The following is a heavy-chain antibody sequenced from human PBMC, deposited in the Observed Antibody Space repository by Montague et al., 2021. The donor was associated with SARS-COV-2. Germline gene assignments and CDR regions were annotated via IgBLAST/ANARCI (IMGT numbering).Heavy chain of an antibody. CDR1: GGSISSSSYY. CDR3: ARCGYSGYDYHLLVDY. CDR2: IYYSGST. Sequence: SETLSLTCTVSGGSISSSSYYWGWIRQPPGKGLEWIGSIYYSGSTYYNPSLKSRVTISVDTSKNQFSLKLSSVTAADTAVYYCARCGYSGYDYHLLVDYWGQGTLVTGSS. V-gene: IGHV4-39*01. D-gene: IGHD5-12*01. J-gene: IGHJ4*02.